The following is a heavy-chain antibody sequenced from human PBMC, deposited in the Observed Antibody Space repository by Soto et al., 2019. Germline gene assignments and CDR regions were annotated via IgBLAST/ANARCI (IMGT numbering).Heavy chain of an antibody. CDR1: GFTFSSYA. D-gene: IGHD6-13*01. J-gene: IGHJ4*02. CDR2: ISYDGSNK. CDR3: ARDGALFGVAAAGTIGY. Sequence: QPGGSLRLSCAASGFTFSSYAMHWVRQAPGKGLEWVAVISYDGSNKYYADSVKGRFTISRDNSKNTLYLQMNSLRAEDTAVYYCARDGALFGVAAAGTIGYWGQGTLVTVSS. V-gene: IGHV3-30-3*01.